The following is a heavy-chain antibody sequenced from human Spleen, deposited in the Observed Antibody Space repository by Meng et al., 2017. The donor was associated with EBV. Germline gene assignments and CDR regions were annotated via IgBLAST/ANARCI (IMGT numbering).Heavy chain of an antibody. D-gene: IGHD2-15*01. CDR2: IHHSGGT. V-gene: IGHV4-4*02. J-gene: IGHJ4*02. Sequence: APCPGLVEPSGPLSLTCPVPRGVITSGDWWSSFRQSPGKGLEWIGEIHHSGGTSYNPSLKSRVTISLDMSKDQFSLRLSSVTAADTAVYYCARAGYHRPASEYWGQGTLVTVSS. CDR3: ARAGYHRPASEY. CDR1: RGVITSGDW.